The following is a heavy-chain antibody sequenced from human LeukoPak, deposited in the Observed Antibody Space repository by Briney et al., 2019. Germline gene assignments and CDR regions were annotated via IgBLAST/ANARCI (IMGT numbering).Heavy chain of an antibody. D-gene: IGHD3-22*01. CDR1: GYTFTSYD. CDR3: ARGSDYYDSSGSGAFDI. V-gene: IGHV1-8*01. CDR2: MNPNSGNT. Sequence: ASVKVSCKASGYTFTSYDINWVRQATGQGLEWMGWMNPNSGNTGYAQKFQGRVTMTRNTSINTAYMELSSLRFEDTAVYYCARGSDYYDSSGSGAFDIWGQGTMVTVSS. J-gene: IGHJ3*02.